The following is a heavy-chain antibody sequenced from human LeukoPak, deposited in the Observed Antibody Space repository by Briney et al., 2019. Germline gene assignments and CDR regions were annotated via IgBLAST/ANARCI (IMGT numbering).Heavy chain of an antibody. V-gene: IGHV3-33*08. CDR1: GFTFSSYW. Sequence: GGSLRLSCAASGFTFSSYWMSWVRQAPGKGLEWVAVIWYDGSNKYYADSVKGRFTISRDNSKNTLYLQMNSLRAEDTAVYYCARDLRLLWFGEYLDYWGQGTLVTVSS. CDR3: ARDLRLLWFGEYLDY. D-gene: IGHD3-10*01. CDR2: IWYDGSNK. J-gene: IGHJ4*02.